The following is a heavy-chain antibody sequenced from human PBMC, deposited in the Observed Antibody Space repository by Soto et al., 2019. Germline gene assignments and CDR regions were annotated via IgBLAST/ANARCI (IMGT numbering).Heavy chain of an antibody. CDR3: ARRLGSSWYLVDP. J-gene: IGHJ5*02. CDR2: IYPGDSDT. D-gene: IGHD6-13*01. CDR1: GYSFTNYW. Sequence: GESLKISCKASGYSFTNYWIGWVRQMPGKGLEWMGIIYPGDSDTRYSPSFQGQVTISADKSISTAYLQWSSLKASDTAMYYCARRLGSSWYLVDPWGQGTLVTVSS. V-gene: IGHV5-51*01.